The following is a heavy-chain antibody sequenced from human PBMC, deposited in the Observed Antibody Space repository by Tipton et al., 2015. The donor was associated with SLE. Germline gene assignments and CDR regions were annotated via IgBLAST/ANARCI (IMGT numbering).Heavy chain of an antibody. D-gene: IGHD3-22*01. J-gene: IGHJ5*02. V-gene: IGHV4-39*07. Sequence: TLSLTCTVSGGSISSSSYYWGWIRQPPGKGLEWIGSIYYSGSTYYNPSLKSRVTISVDTSKNQFSLKLNSVTAVDTAVYYCATMVNYYDSRPDNWFDPWGQGTLVTVSS. CDR3: ATMVNYYDSRPDNWFDP. CDR1: GGSISSSSYY. CDR2: IYYSGST.